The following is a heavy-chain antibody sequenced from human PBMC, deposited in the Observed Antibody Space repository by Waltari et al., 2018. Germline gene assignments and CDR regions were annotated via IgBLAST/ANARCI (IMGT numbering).Heavy chain of an antibody. CDR3: ARVYDSSGWYPNLFDY. CDR1: GYTFTGYY. CDR2: INPNSGGT. J-gene: IGHJ4*02. D-gene: IGHD6-19*01. V-gene: IGHV1-2*02. Sequence: QVQLVQSGAEVKKPGASVKVSCKASGYTFTGYYMHWVRQAPGQGLEWMGWINPNSGGTNYAQKFQGRVTMTRDTSISTAYMELSRLRSDDTAVYYCARVYDSSGWYPNLFDYWGQGTLVTVSS.